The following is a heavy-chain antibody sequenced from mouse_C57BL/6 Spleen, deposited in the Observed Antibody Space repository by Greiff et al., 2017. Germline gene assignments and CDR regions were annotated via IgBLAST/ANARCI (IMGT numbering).Heavy chain of an antibody. CDR1: GYTFTSYT. D-gene: IGHD1-1*01. Sequence: VQLKESGAELARPGASVKMSCKASGYTFTSYTMHWVKQRPGQGLEWIGYINPSSGYTKYNQKFKDKATLTADKSSSTAYMQLSSLTSEDSAVYYCASTVVEDYWYFDVWGTGTTVTVSS. CDR2: INPSSGYT. J-gene: IGHJ1*03. CDR3: ASTVVEDYWYFDV. V-gene: IGHV1-4*01.